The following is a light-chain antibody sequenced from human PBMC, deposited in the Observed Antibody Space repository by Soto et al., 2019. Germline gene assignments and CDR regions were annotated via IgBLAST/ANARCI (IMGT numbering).Light chain of an antibody. CDR2: GAS. V-gene: IGKV3-20*01. CDR3: QQYGNSPT. J-gene: IGKJ2*01. CDR1: QTVTSNY. Sequence: EIVLTQSPDTLSLSPGERAILSCRASQTVTSNYLAWYQQKPGQAPRLLIYGASSRSNGVPGRFRGSGSGTDLNLTISRLAPGDWAKYFCQQYGNSPTFGQGTKLEIK.